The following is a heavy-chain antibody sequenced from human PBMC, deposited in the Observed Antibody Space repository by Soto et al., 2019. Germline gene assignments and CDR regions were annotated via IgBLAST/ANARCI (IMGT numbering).Heavy chain of an antibody. CDR1: GFSFHKYD. Sequence: AGTLRLSCAASGFSFHKYDKYWVRKGQGQGLEWFAAVGRFGNTYYRDPVRGRCTISRDDSRNLVYLQMSRLGLDDTAVYFCAKEVWLASPAGDYFDSWGPGTLVTVSS. CDR2: VGRFGNT. D-gene: IGHD6-19*01. V-gene: IGHV3-23*01. J-gene: IGHJ4*02. CDR3: AKEVWLASPAGDYFDS.